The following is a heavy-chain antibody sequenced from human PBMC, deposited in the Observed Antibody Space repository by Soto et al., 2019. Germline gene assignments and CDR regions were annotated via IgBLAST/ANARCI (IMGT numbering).Heavy chain of an antibody. CDR3: ARFYYDSSGYLPSPYYYYYGMDV. CDR1: GFIFRDWF. CDR2: ISEDSGRAT. J-gene: IGHJ6*02. D-gene: IGHD3-22*01. Sequence: GGSLRLSCAASGFIFRDWFMSWIRQAPGKGLEWISYISEDSGRATRYADSVKGRFTISRDNAKNSLYLQMNSLRAEDTAVYYCARFYYDSSGYLPSPYYYYYGMDVWGQGTTVTVSS. V-gene: IGHV3-11*04.